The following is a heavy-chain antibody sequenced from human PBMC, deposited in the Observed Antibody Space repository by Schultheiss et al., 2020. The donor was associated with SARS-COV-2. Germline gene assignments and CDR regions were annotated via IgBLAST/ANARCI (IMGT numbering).Heavy chain of an antibody. CDR1: CGSISSSSYY. CDR2: IYYSGST. Sequence: SETLSLTCTVSCGSISSSSYYWGWIRQPPGKGLEWIGSIYYSGSTYYNPSLKSRVTISVDTSKNQFSLKLSSVTAADTAVYYCARHLVPDYDFWSGWGEDWFDPWGQGTLVTVSS. D-gene: IGHD3-3*01. J-gene: IGHJ5*02. V-gene: IGHV4-39*01. CDR3: ARHLVPDYDFWSGWGEDWFDP.